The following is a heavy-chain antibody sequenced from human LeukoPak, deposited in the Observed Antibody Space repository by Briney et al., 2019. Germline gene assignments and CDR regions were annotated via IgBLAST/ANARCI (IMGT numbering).Heavy chain of an antibody. J-gene: IGHJ3*02. CDR2: IIPKSRTK. CDR3: ERYLSLHDAFDI. V-gene: IGHV1-69*05. D-gene: IGHD3-9*01. Sequence: SSVTVSCKASGGTFSNYAARWVRQPPGQGLEWMGRIIPKSRTKNHAHTFQGRVTITTDEPRTTVYMELSNLRSEDTAVYYCERYLSLHDAFDIWVQGTMVTV. CDR1: GGTFSNYA.